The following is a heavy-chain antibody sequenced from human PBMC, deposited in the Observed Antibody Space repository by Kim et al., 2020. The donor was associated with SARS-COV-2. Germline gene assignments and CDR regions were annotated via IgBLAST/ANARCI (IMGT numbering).Heavy chain of an antibody. J-gene: IGHJ4*02. CDR1: GFSFSTSW. Sequence: GGSLRLSCIASGFSFSTSWMSWVRQAPGKGLEWVANIKEDGSQHFYVDSVRGRFTISKDDARNSVFLQMNTLRAEDTAVYYCLPPYHYDYTFTYWGQGTLVTVSS. D-gene: IGHD3-16*01. CDR2: IKEDGSQH. V-gene: IGHV3-7*01. CDR3: LPPYHYDYTFTY.